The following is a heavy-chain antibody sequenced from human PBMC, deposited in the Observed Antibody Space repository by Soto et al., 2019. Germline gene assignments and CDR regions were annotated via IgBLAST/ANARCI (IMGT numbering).Heavy chain of an antibody. CDR3: ARDLRPYHGDYEPPTRFDP. Sequence: ASVKVSCKASGYTFTSYGISWVRQAPGQGLEWMGWISAYNGNTNYAQKLQGRVTMTTDTSTSTAYMELRSLRSDDTAVYYCARDLRPYHGDYEPPTRFDPWGQGTLVTVSS. J-gene: IGHJ5*02. CDR1: GYTFTSYG. CDR2: ISAYNGNT. D-gene: IGHD4-17*01. V-gene: IGHV1-18*01.